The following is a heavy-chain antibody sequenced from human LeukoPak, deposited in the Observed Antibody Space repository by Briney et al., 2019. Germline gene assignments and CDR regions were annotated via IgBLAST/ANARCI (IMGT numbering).Heavy chain of an antibody. J-gene: IGHJ4*02. V-gene: IGHV3-48*03. CDR2: ISSSGSTI. D-gene: IGHD5-24*01. CDR3: AGGRDVYRY. Sequence: GGSLRLSCAASGFTFSSYEMNWVRQAPGKGLEWVSYISSSGSTIYYADSVKGRFTISRDNAKNSLYLQMNSLRAEDTAVYYCAGGRDVYRYWGQGTLVTVSS. CDR1: GFTFSSYE.